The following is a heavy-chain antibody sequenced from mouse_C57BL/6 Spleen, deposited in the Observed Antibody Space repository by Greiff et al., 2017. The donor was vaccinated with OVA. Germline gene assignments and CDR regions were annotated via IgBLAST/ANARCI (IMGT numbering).Heavy chain of an antibody. J-gene: IGHJ4*01. D-gene: IGHD2-3*01. CDR2: ISDGGSYT. CDR3: ARDGRWLLQDYYAMDY. CDR1: GFTFSSYA. V-gene: IGHV5-4*01. Sequence: EVHLVESGGGLVKPGGSLKLSCAASGFTFSSYAMSWVRQTPEKRLEWVATISDGGSYTYYPDNVKGRFTISRDNAKNNLYLQMSHLKSEDTAMYYCARDGRWLLQDYYAMDYWGQGTSVTVSS.